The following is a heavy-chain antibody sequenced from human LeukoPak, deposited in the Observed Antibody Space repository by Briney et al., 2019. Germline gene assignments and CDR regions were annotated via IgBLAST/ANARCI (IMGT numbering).Heavy chain of an antibody. CDR2: MNPNSGNT. Sequence: ASVKVSCKASGYTFTGYYMHWVRQAPGQGLEWMGWMNPNSGNTGYAQKFQGRVTITRNTSISTAYMELSSLRSEDTAVYYCARGVWNRSGYQLHMGYYYYYMDVWGKGTTVTVSS. CDR3: ARGVWNRSGYQLHMGYYYYYMDV. CDR1: GYTFTGYY. D-gene: IGHD2-2*01. V-gene: IGHV1-8*03. J-gene: IGHJ6*03.